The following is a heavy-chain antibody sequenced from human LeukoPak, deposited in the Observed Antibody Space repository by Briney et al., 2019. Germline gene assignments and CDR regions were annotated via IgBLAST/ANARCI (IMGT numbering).Heavy chain of an antibody. D-gene: IGHD3-22*01. CDR2: MYYSGST. V-gene: IGHV4-30-4*01. Sequence: SQTLSLTCTVSGGSISSGDYYWSWIRQPPGKGLEWIAYMYYSGSTYYNPSLKSRVTMLADTSKNQLSLKLSSVTAADTAVYYCARPYYYDSRIDPWGQGILVTVSS. J-gene: IGHJ5*02. CDR1: GGSISSGDYY. CDR3: ARPYYYDSRIDP.